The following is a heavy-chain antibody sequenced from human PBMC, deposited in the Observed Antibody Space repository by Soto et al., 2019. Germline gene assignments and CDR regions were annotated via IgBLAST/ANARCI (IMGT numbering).Heavy chain of an antibody. D-gene: IGHD3-10*01. V-gene: IGHV3-23*01. J-gene: IGHJ4*02. CDR3: AKDSRAVLLWFGELLYYDY. CDR1: GFTFSDYY. Sequence: GGSLRLSCAASGFTFSDYYMSWIRQAPGKGLEWVSAISGSGGSTYYADSVKGRFTISRDNSKNTLYLQMNSLRAEDTAVYYCAKDSRAVLLWFGELLYYDYWGQGTLVTVSS. CDR2: ISGSGGST.